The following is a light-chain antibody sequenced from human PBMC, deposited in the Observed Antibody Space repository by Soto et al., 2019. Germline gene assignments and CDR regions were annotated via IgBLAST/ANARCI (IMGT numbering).Light chain of an antibody. Sequence: QSVLTQPPSASGTPGQRVTISCSGSSSNIGSNSVNWYQQFPGTAPKLLIYSNNQRPSGVPDRFSGSKSGTSASLAISGLQSEDEDDYYCAAWDDSLNVVIFGGGTKLTVL. J-gene: IGLJ2*01. V-gene: IGLV1-44*01. CDR2: SNN. CDR3: AAWDDSLNVVI. CDR1: SSNIGSNS.